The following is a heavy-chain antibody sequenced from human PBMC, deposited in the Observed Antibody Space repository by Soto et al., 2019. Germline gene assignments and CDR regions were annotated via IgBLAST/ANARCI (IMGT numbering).Heavy chain of an antibody. D-gene: IGHD6-19*01. V-gene: IGHV1-3*01. CDR1: GYTFTSYA. CDR2: INAGNGNT. J-gene: IGHJ3*02. Sequence: QVQLVQSGAEVKKPGASVKVSCKASGYTFTSYAMHWVRQAPGQRLEWMGWINAGNGNTKYSQKFQGRVTITRDTSASTAYMELSSLRSEDTAVYYCARDLGYSSGRKDAFDIWGQGTMVTVSS. CDR3: ARDLGYSSGRKDAFDI.